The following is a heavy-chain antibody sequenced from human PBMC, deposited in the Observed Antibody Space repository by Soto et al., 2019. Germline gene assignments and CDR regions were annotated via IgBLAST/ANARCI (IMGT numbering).Heavy chain of an antibody. V-gene: IGHV3-48*02. CDR3: ARVLRYSSSWYLYFDL. CDR2: ISSSSSSI. CDR1: RFTVSSNY. Sequence: PGGSLRLSCAASRFTVSSNYMNWVRQAPGKGLEWVSYISSSSSSIYYADSVKGRFTISRDNAKNSLYLQMNSLRDEDTAVYYCARVLRYSSSWYLYFDLWGRGTLVSVSS. J-gene: IGHJ2*01. D-gene: IGHD6-13*01.